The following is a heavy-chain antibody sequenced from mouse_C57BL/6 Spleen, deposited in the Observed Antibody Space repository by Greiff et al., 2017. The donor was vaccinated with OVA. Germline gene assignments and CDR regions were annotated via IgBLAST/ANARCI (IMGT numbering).Heavy chain of an antibody. CDR1: GYTFTGYW. D-gene: IGHD2-3*01. Sequence: VKLMESGAELMKPGASVKLSCKASGYTFTGYWIEWVKQRPGHGLEWIGEILPGSGSTNYNEKFKGKATFTEATSTNTDYMQLSRLTTEDSANYCGARLDGYSDMDYWGQGTSVTVSS. CDR3: ARLDGYSDMDY. V-gene: IGHV1-9*01. CDR2: ILPGSGST. J-gene: IGHJ4*01.